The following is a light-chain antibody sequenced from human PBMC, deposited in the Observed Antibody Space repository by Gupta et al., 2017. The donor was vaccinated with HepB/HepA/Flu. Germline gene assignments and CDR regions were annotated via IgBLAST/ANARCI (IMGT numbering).Light chain of an antibody. Sequence: GDRVIITCRASQSISSYLHWYQQKPGKAPKLLIYAASSLQSGVPSRFSGSGSGSDFTLTISSLQPEDFATYFCLQPYSSPPKTFGGGTRVEIK. CDR3: LQPYSSPPKT. CDR2: AAS. V-gene: IGKV1-39*01. CDR1: QSISSY. J-gene: IGKJ4*01.